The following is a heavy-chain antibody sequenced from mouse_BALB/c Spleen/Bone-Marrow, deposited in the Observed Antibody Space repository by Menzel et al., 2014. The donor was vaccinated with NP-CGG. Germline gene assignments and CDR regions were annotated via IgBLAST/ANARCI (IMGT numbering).Heavy chain of an antibody. J-gene: IGHJ4*01. CDR2: ITYDGSS. CDR3: AMGHYAMDY. V-gene: IGHV3-6*02. CDR1: GYSITNGYY. Sequence: EVQRVESGPGLVKPSQSLSLPCSVTGYSITNGYYWNWIRQFPGNKLEWMAYITYDGSSDYNPSLKNRISITRDTSKNQFFLKLNSVTTEDTSTYYCAMGHYAMDYWGQGTSVTVSS.